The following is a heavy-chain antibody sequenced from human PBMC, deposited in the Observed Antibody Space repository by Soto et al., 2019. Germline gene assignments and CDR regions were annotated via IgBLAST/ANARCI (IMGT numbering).Heavy chain of an antibody. CDR1: GGTFSTYD. CDR3: AINEGTDGYTFAY. J-gene: IGHJ4*02. V-gene: IGHV1-69*01. CDR2: IIPLFGTA. Sequence: QVQLVQSGAEVKKPGSSVKVSCKASGGTFSTYDICWVRQAPGQGLEWMGGIIPLFGTANYAQKFQGRATTIADESTRTASMQLRRLRSEDPAVYYCAINEGTDGYTFAYWGQGTLVTVSS. D-gene: IGHD5-12*01.